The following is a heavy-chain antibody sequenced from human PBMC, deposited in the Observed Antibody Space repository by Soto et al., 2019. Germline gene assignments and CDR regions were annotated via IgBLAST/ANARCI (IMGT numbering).Heavy chain of an antibody. CDR1: GFTFSSYS. CDR2: ISSSSSYI. J-gene: IGHJ6*03. V-gene: IGHV3-21*01. CDR3: ARDYRHDYYYYMDV. Sequence: GGSLRLSCAASGFTFSSYSMNWVRQAPGKGLEWVSSISSSSSYIYYADSVKGRFTISRDNAKNSLYLQMNSLRAEDTAVYYCARDYRHDYYYYMDVWGKGTTVTVSS.